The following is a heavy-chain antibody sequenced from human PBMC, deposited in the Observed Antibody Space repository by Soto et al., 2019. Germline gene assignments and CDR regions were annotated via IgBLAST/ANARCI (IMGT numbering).Heavy chain of an antibody. Sequence: GGSLRLSCAASGFTFSSYAMSWVRQAPGKGLEWVSAISGSGGSTYYADSLKGRFTISRDNSKNTLYLQMNSLRAEDKAAYYCATGGGSSWYVDAFDIWGQGTMVTVSS. V-gene: IGHV3-23*01. CDR2: ISGSGGST. CDR3: ATGGGSSWYVDAFDI. J-gene: IGHJ3*02. D-gene: IGHD6-13*01. CDR1: GFTFSSYA.